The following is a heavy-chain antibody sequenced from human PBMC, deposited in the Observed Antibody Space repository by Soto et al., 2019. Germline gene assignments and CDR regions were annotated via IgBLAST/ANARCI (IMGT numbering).Heavy chain of an antibody. D-gene: IGHD5-12*01. CDR3: ARDNEMATITRFDY. V-gene: IGHV4-30-4*01. Sequence: SETLSLTCTVSGGSISSGDYYWSWIRQPPGKGLEWIGYIYYSGSTYYNPSLKSRVTISVDTSKNQFSLKLSSVTAADTAVYYCARDNEMATITRFDYWGQGPLVTVSS. CDR1: GGSISSGDYY. J-gene: IGHJ4*02. CDR2: IYYSGST.